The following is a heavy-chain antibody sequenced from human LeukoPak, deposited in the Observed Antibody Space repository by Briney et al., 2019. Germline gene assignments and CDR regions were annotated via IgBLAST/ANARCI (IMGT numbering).Heavy chain of an antibody. CDR1: GFAFSSYW. J-gene: IGHJ4*02. D-gene: IGHD3-22*01. V-gene: IGHV3-7*01. CDR2: IKQDGSEK. Sequence: PGGSLRLSCAASGFAFSSYWMSWVRQAPGKGLEWVANIKQDGSEKYYVDSVKGRFTISRDNAKNSLYLQMNSLRAEDTAVYYCARDTAPWYYYDSSGYVDYWGQGTLVTVSS. CDR3: ARDTAPWYYYDSSGYVDY.